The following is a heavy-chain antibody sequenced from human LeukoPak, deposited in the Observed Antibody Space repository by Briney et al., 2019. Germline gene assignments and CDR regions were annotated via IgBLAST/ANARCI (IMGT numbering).Heavy chain of an antibody. D-gene: IGHD6-13*01. V-gene: IGHV4-4*07. CDR1: GGSISSYY. Sequence: SETLSLTCTVSGGSISSYYWSWIRQPAGKGLEWIGRIYTSGSTNYNPSLKSRVTISVDTSKNQFSLKLSSVTAADTAVYYCARGGSSWYSSAADDYWGQGTLVTVSS. CDR2: IYTSGST. J-gene: IGHJ4*02. CDR3: ARGGSSWYSSAADDY.